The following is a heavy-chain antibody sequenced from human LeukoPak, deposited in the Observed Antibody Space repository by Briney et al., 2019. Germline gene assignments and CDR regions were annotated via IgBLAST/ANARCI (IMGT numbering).Heavy chain of an antibody. CDR2: IIPIFGTA. CDR3: ARGHSSSWYGDY. Sequence: ASVKVSCKASGGTFSSYAISWVRQAPGQGLEWMGGIIPIFGTANYAQKFQGRVTITADESTSTAYMELSSLRSEDTAVYYCARGHSSSWYGDYWGQGTLVTVSP. J-gene: IGHJ4*02. V-gene: IGHV1-69*13. D-gene: IGHD6-13*01. CDR1: GGTFSSYA.